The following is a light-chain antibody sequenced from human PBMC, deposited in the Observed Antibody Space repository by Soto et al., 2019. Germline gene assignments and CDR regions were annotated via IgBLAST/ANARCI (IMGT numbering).Light chain of an antibody. CDR3: QQSYNTPLT. V-gene: IGKV1-39*01. J-gene: IGKJ4*01. CDR1: QSISYY. Sequence: DIQMTQSPSSLSASVGDRVTITCRASQSISYYLNWYQQKPGKAPKLLIYAASSLQSGVPSRFSGSGSGTDFTLTISSLQPEDFATYYCQQSYNTPLTLGGGTKVEIK. CDR2: AAS.